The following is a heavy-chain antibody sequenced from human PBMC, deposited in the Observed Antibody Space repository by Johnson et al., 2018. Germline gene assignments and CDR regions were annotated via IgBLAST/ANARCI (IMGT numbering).Heavy chain of an antibody. D-gene: IGHD3-10*01. J-gene: IGHJ3*02. CDR2: ISGRGGST. CDR1: GFTFSSYA. Sequence: VQLGQSGGGLVQPGGSLRLSCAASGFTFSSYAMSWVRQAPGKGLEWVSAISGRGGSTYYADSVKGRFTISRANSKNTLYLPMKSLRDGDTAVYYCAREGRGYAFDIWGQGTMVTVSS. V-gene: IGHV3-23*04. CDR3: AREGRGYAFDI.